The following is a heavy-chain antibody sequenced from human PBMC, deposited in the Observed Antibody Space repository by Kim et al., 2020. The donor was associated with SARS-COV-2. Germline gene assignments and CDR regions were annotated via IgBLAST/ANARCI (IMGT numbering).Heavy chain of an antibody. CDR1: RFTFSSYG. V-gene: IGHV3-23*01. CDR3: AKNRGNYYYGMDV. J-gene: IGHJ6*02. CDR2: ISGSGYST. Sequence: GGSLRLSCAASRFTFSSYGMSWVRQAPGKGLEWVSAISGSGYSTSYADSVKGRFTISRDNSKNTLYLQMNSLRAEDTAVYYCAKNRGNYYYGMDVWGQGTTVTVSS. D-gene: IGHD3-10*01.